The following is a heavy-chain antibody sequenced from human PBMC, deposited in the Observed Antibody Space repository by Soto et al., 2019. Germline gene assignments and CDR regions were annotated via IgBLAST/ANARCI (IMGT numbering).Heavy chain of an antibody. D-gene: IGHD1-26*01. V-gene: IGHV1-46*01. CDR2: INPSGGST. Sequence: ASVKVSCKASGYTFTSYYMHWVRQAPGQGLEWMGIINPSGGSTSYAQKFQGRVTMTRDTSKNQFSLKLSSVTAADTAVYYCARVLFGRLAWFDPCGQGTLVTVSS. J-gene: IGHJ5*02. CDR3: ARVLFGRLAWFDP. CDR1: GYTFTSYY.